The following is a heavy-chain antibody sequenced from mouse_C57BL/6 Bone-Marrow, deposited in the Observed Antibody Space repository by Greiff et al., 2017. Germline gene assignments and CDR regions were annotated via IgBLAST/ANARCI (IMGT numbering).Heavy chain of an antibody. CDR1: GFTFSDYY. D-gene: IGHD1-1*01. V-gene: IGHV5-16*01. Sequence: EVKLVESEGGLVQPGSSMKLSCTASGFTFSDYYMAWVRQVPEKGLEWVANINYDGSSTYYLDSLKSRFIISRDNAKNILDLQMSSLKSEDTATYYCGICYGSSYGFAYWGQGTLVTVSA. CDR3: GICYGSSYGFAY. J-gene: IGHJ3*01. CDR2: INYDGSST.